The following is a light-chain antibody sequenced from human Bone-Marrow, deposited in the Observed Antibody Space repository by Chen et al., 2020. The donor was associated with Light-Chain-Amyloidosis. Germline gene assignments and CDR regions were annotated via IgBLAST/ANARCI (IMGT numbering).Light chain of an antibody. CDR3: YSHEGSSKNWV. CDR1: SSDVGPYYL. V-gene: IGLV2-23*02. J-gene: IGLJ3*02. CDR2: EVS. Sequence: QSALTQPAPVSGSPGPSVAIPCPGSSSDVGPYYLVSWYQQHPGKAPKLMISEVSKRPSGVSDRFSGSKSDNTASLTISGLQAEDEADYYCYSHEGSSKNWVFGGGTKLTVL.